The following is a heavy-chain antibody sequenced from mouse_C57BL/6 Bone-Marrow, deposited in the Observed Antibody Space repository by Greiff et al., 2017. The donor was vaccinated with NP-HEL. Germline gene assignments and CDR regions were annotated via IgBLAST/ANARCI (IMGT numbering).Heavy chain of an antibody. V-gene: IGHV5-6*01. J-gene: IGHJ2*01. CDR2: ISSGGSYT. Sequence: EVQGVESGGDLVKPGGSLKLSCAASGFTFSSYGMSWVRQTPDKRLEWVATISSGGSYTYYPDSVKGRFTISRDNAKNTLNLQMSSLKSEDTAMYYCARLDYWGQGTTLTVSS. CDR1: GFTFSSYG. CDR3: ARLDY.